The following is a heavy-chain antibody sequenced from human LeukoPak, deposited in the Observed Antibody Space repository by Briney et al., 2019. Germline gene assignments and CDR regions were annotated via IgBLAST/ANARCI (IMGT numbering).Heavy chain of an antibody. D-gene: IGHD3-22*01. CDR2: IYYSGST. J-gene: IGHJ4*02. CDR1: GGSLSSSSYY. Sequence: SETLSLTCTVSGGSLSSSSYYWGWIRQPPGKGLEWVGSIYYSGSTYYNPSLKSRVTISVATSKNQFSLKLSSVTAADTAVYYCARAVIMRDSSGYYYDYGVDYWGQGTLVTVSS. CDR3: ARAVIMRDSSGYYYDYGVDY. V-gene: IGHV4-39*07.